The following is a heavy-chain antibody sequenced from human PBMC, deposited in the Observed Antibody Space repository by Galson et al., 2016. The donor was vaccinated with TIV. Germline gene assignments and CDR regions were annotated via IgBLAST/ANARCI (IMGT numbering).Heavy chain of an antibody. D-gene: IGHD1-1*01. J-gene: IGHJ4*02. V-gene: IGHV4-34*01. Sequence: TCAVYGGSLSGYYWSWIRQSPGKGLEWIGEINHRAITNYNPSLKSRVAISVDTSKNQFSLKVSSVTAADTAVYYCARYSNDEGDAYGFAYWGQGTLVTVSS. CDR1: GGSLSGYY. CDR2: INHRAIT. CDR3: ARYSNDEGDAYGFAY.